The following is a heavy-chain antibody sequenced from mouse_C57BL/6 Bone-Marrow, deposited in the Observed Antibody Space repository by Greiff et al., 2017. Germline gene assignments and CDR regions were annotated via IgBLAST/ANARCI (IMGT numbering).Heavy chain of an antibody. Sequence: VQLQQSGAELVRPGASVKLSCTASGFNIKDDYMHWVKQRPEQGLEWIGWIDPENGDTAYASKFQGKATITVDTSSNTAYLQLSSLTSEDTAVYYCTGIAYWGQGTLVTVSA. J-gene: IGHJ3*01. CDR3: TGIAY. CDR1: GFNIKDDY. CDR2: IDPENGDT. V-gene: IGHV14-4*01.